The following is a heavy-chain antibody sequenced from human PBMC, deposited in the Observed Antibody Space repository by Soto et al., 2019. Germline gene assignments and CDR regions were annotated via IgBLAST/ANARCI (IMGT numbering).Heavy chain of an antibody. Sequence: PGGSLRLSCAASGFTFSSYSMNWVRQAPGKGLEWVSSISSSSSYMYYADSVKGRFTISRDNAKNSLYLQMNSLRAEDTAVYYCASPYRSSEYYGMAVWGQGTTVTVSS. J-gene: IGHJ6*02. CDR2: ISSSSSYM. CDR1: GFTFSSYS. CDR3: ASPYRSSEYYGMAV. D-gene: IGHD6-13*01. V-gene: IGHV3-21*01.